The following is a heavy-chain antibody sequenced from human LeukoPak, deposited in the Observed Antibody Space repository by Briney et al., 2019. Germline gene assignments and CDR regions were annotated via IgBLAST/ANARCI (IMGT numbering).Heavy chain of an antibody. Sequence: GGSLRLSCAVSGFTSSSYWMHWVRQAPGKGLVWVSRINNDGTYTVYADSVKGRFTISRDNAKNTLYLQMNSLRPEDTAVYYCGREIEAPGKTLDYWGQGTLVTVSS. V-gene: IGHV3-74*01. CDR2: INNDGTYT. J-gene: IGHJ4*02. CDR3: GREIEAPGKTLDY. CDR1: GFTSSSYW.